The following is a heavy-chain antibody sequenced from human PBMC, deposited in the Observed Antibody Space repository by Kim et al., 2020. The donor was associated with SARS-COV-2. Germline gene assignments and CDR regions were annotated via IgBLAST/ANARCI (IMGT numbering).Heavy chain of an antibody. CDR2: IRDRGDRT. CDR1: GFIFYTYA. Sequence: GGSLRLSCTASGFIFYTYAMTWVRQVPGKGLEWVSSIRDRGDRTYYADSVKGRFTISRDNSRSTVYLQMSRLTADDTAVYHCTRWTEGTVPEPDYWGQGTLVTVSS. CDR3: TRWTEGTVPEPDY. V-gene: IGHV3-23*01. J-gene: IGHJ4*02. D-gene: IGHD1-1*01.